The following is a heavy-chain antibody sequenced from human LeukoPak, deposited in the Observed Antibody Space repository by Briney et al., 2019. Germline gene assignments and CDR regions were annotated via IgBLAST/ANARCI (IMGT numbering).Heavy chain of an antibody. CDR1: GFTFSSYE. V-gene: IGHV3-48*03. Sequence: GGSLRLSCAASGFTFSSYEMNWVRQAPGKGLEWVSYISSSGSTIYYADSVKGRFTISRDNSKNTLYLQMNSLRAEDTAVYYCAHGAMYQLDYWGQGTLVTVSS. CDR3: AHGAMYQLDY. CDR2: ISSSGSTI. J-gene: IGHJ4*02. D-gene: IGHD2-2*01.